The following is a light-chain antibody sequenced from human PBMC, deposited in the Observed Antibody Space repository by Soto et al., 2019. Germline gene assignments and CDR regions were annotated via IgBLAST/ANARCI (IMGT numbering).Light chain of an antibody. CDR3: ISYTSSSTWV. J-gene: IGLJ3*02. CDR2: EVS. Sequence: QPASVSGSPGQSITISCTGTSSDVGGYNYVSWYQQHPGQVPKLMIYEVSNRPSGISNRFSGAKSGNTASLTISGLQAEDEADYYCISYTSSSTWVFGGGTKLTVL. V-gene: IGLV2-14*01. CDR1: SSDVGGYNY.